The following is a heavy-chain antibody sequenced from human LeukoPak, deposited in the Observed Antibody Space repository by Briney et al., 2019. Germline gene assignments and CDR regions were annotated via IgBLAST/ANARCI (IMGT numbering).Heavy chain of an antibody. CDR2: ISSSGSTI. CDR3: ARDKVVGPTKFDS. D-gene: IGHD1-26*01. CDR1: GFTFSDYY. Sequence: PGGSLRLSCAASGFTFSDYYMSWIRQAPGKGLEWVSYISSSGSTIYYADSVKGRFTISRDNAKNSVYLHMNSLRAEDTAVYYCARDKVVGPTKFDSWAREPWSPSPQ. V-gene: IGHV3-11*04. J-gene: IGHJ5*01.